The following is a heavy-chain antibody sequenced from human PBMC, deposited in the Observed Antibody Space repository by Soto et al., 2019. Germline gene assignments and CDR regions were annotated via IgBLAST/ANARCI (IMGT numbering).Heavy chain of an antibody. Sequence: WWSLRLSCASSGFTFSSYAMSWVRQAPGKGLEWVSAISGSGGSTYYADSVKGRFTISRDNSKNTLYLQMNSLRAEDTAVYYCAKGPIVATSNWFDPWGQGTLVTVSS. J-gene: IGHJ5*02. CDR3: AKGPIVATSNWFDP. V-gene: IGHV3-23*01. D-gene: IGHD5-12*01. CDR2: ISGSGGST. CDR1: GFTFSSYA.